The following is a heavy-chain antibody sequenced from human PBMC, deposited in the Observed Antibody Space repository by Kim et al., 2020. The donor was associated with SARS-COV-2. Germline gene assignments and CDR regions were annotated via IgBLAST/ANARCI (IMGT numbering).Heavy chain of an antibody. CDR2: IHPRGTT. D-gene: IGHD3-22*01. CDR3: TREFEEEALHTSGYDAFNI. Sequence: GGSLRLSCAASGFTFSSYEMDWVRQAPGKGLEWISYIHPRGTTYYAGSVKGRFTISRDNAKNSLYLQMDNLRADDTAFYYCTREFEEEALHTSGYDAFNIWGHGTMVTVSP. CDR1: GFTFSSYE. J-gene: IGHJ3*02. V-gene: IGHV3-48*03.